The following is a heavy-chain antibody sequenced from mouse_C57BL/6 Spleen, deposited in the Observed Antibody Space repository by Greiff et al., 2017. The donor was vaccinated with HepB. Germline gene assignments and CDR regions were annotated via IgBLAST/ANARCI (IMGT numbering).Heavy chain of an antibody. CDR2: IYPGSGST. CDR1: GYTFTSYW. CDR3: ARGDYYGSSYVPYYFDY. V-gene: IGHV1-55*01. J-gene: IGHJ2*01. Sequence: QVQLKESGAELVKPGASVKMSCKASGYTFTSYWITWVKQRPGQGLEWIGDIYPGSGSTNYNEKFKSKATLTVDTSSSTAYMQLSSLTSEDSAVYYCARGDYYGSSYVPYYFDYWGQGTTLTVSS. D-gene: IGHD1-1*01.